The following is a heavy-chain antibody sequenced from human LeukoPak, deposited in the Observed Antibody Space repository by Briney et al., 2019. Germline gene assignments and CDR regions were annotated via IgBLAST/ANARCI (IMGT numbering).Heavy chain of an antibody. V-gene: IGHV1-3*01. D-gene: IGHD2-15*01. CDR3: AREMGYCSGGSCHTPYYYYYYGMDV. Sequence: ASVKVSCKASGYTFTIYAMHWVRQAPGQRLEWMGWINAGNGNIKYTQKFQGRVTITRDTSASTAYMELSSLRSEDTAVYYCAREMGYCSGGSCHTPYYYYYYGMDVWGQGTTVTVSS. CDR1: GYTFTIYA. CDR2: INAGNGNI. J-gene: IGHJ6*02.